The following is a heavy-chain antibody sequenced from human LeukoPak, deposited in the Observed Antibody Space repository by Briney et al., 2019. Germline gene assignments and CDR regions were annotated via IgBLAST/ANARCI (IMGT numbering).Heavy chain of an antibody. CDR1: GYTFTGYY. CDR3: ARAEWELLAVDY. D-gene: IGHD1-26*01. CDR2: INPNSGGT. Sequence: ASVKVSCKASGYTFTGYYMHWVRQAPGQGLEWMGWINPNSGGTNYAQKFQGRVTMTRDTSISTAYMELSRLGSDDTAVYYCARAEWELLAVDYWGQGTLVTVSS. J-gene: IGHJ4*02. V-gene: IGHV1-2*02.